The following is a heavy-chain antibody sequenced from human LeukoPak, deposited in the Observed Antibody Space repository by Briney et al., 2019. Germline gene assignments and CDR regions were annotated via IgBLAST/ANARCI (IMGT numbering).Heavy chain of an antibody. CDR3: AKAGDNSGNYGAFDI. Sequence: GGSLRLSCAASGFTFSSYGMSWVRQAPGKGLEWVSAISGSGGSTYYADSVKGRFTISRDNSNNTLYLQMNSLRAEDTAVYYCAKAGDNSGNYGAFDIWGQGAMVAVSS. J-gene: IGHJ3*02. CDR2: ISGSGGST. D-gene: IGHD3-22*01. V-gene: IGHV3-23*01. CDR1: GFTFSSYG.